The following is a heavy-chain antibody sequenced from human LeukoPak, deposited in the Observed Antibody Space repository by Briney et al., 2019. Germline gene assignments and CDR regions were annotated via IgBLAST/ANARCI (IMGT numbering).Heavy chain of an antibody. CDR2: VRPNSGNT. J-gene: IGHJ4*02. D-gene: IGHD3-16*01. V-gene: IGHV1-8*01. CDR3: ARDMGDYDDY. CDR1: GYTFTNFD. Sequence: ASVKVSCKASGYTFTNFDIYWVRQATGQGLEWMGWVRPNSGNTGYAQKFQGRVTMTRNTFISTAYMELSSLRSEDTAVYYCARDMGDYDDYWGQGTLVTVSS.